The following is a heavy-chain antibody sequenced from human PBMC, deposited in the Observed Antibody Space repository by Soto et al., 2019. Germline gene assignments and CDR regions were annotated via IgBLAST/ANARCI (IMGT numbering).Heavy chain of an antibody. CDR1: GGSISSYY. V-gene: IGHV4-59*01. J-gene: IGHJ4*02. D-gene: IGHD2-15*01. CDR3: ARRYGRAVAY. CDR2: IYYTGGT. Sequence: QVQLQESGPGLVKPSETLSLTCTVSGGSISSYYWSWIRRPPGKGLEWIGYIYYTGGTNNNPSLKSGVTISGDASKNQFSLKLSSVTASDTAVYYCARRYGRAVAYCGQGTLVTVST.